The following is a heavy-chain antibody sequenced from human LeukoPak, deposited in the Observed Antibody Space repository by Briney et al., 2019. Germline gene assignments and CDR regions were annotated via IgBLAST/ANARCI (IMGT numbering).Heavy chain of an antibody. J-gene: IGHJ6*03. CDR1: GGSFSGYY. CDR3: ARFRYSYGYDYYYYMDV. V-gene: IGHV4-34*01. Sequence: ASETLSLTCAVYGGSFSGYYWSWIRQPPGKGLEWIGEINHSGSTNYNPSLKSRVTISVDTSKNQFSLKLSSVTAADTAVYYCARFRYSYGYDYYYYMDVWGKGTTVTISS. CDR2: INHSGST. D-gene: IGHD5-18*01.